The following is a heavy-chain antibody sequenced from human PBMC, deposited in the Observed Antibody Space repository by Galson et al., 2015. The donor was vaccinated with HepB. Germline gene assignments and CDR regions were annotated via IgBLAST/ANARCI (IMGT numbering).Heavy chain of an antibody. V-gene: IGHV4-4*02. CDR2: IYHNGFT. J-gene: IGHJ3*01. CDR1: GDSISSPNW. CDR3: ARGVRREAALDV. D-gene: IGHD3-10*01. Sequence: SEPLSLTCAVSGDSISSPNWWTWVRQPPGKGLEWIGEIYHNGFTNYMPSLKSRVTISVDKSKNQFSLMLTSVTAADTAIYYCARGVRREAALDVWGQGTMVTVSS.